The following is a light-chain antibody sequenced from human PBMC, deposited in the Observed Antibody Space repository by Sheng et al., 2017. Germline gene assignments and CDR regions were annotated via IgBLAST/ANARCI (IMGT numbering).Light chain of an antibody. Sequence: DIQMTQSPSSLSASVGDRVTISCQASQDISNSLNWYQQKPGKAPKLLIYDASDLETGVPSRFTGSGSGTDFTFTISSLQPEDIATYYCQQYDSLPTFGPGTKVDIK. J-gene: IGKJ3*01. CDR3: QQYDSLPT. V-gene: IGKV1-33*01. CDR1: QDISNS. CDR2: DAS.